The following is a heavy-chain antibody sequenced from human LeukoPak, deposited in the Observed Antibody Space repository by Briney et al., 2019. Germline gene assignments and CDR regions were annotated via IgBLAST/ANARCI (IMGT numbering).Heavy chain of an antibody. CDR3: ARGSMVRGDIQPLDY. Sequence: GRTLRLSCAASGFTFSSYAMHWVRQASGKGLEWVAVISYDGSSKNYADSVKGRFTISRDSSKNTLYLQMNSLRAEDTAVYYCARGSMVRGDIQPLDYWGQGTLVSVSS. J-gene: IGHJ4*02. D-gene: IGHD3-10*01. CDR2: ISYDGSSK. CDR1: GFTFSSYA. V-gene: IGHV3-30*04.